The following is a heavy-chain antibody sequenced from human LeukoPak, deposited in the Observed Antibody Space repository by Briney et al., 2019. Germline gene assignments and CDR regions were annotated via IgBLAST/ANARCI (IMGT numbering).Heavy chain of an antibody. J-gene: IGHJ5*02. CDR1: GGSISSYY. D-gene: IGHD2-2*01. CDR2: IYTSGST. Sequence: PSETLSLTCTVSGGSISSYYWSWIRQPAGKGLEWIGRIYTSGSTNYNPSLKSRVTMSVDTSKNQFSLKLSSVTAADTAVYYCARGYCSITSCHDWFDPWGQGTLVTVSS. CDR3: ARGYCSITSCHDWFDP. V-gene: IGHV4-4*07.